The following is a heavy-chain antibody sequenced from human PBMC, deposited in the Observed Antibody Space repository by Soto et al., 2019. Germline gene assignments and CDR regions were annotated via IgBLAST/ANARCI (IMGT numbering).Heavy chain of an antibody. Sequence: SESLSLTCTVSGGSVSGVDYFWSWIRQSPGKGLEWIGYIYYTGITHLNPSLKSRLTMAVDTSRNEFSLKLTSVSAADTAVYFCAREERKGIISWFDPWGQGTPVTVSS. CDR3: AREERKGIISWFDP. V-gene: IGHV4-30-4*01. D-gene: IGHD2-21*01. CDR1: GGSVSGVDYF. CDR2: IYYTGIT. J-gene: IGHJ5*02.